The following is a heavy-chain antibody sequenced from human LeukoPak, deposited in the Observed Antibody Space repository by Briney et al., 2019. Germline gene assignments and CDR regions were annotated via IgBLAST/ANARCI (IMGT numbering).Heavy chain of an antibody. CDR1: GISITTFY. Sequence: SETLSLTCTVSGISITTFYWAWIRQPPGKGLEWIGYIHHSDLTDYIPSLTNRVTISVDTSKNQFSLRLHSVTSADTAVYFCARYDLSTLDDWGPGTLVTVSS. V-gene: IGHV4-59*01. J-gene: IGHJ4*02. CDR3: ARYDLSTLDD. CDR2: IHHSDLT. D-gene: IGHD2/OR15-2a*01.